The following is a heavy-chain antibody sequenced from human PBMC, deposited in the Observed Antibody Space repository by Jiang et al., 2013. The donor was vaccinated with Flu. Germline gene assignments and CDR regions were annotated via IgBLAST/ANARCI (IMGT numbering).Heavy chain of an antibody. CDR1: GYTFTGYY. Sequence: VQLVESGAEVKKPGASVKVSCKASGYTFTGYYMHWVRQAPGQGLEWMGRINPNSGGTNYAQKFQGRVTMTRDTSISTAYMELSRLRSDDTAVYYCARVMRRYCSGGSCPGYYGMDVWGQGTTVTVSS. D-gene: IGHD2-15*01. CDR2: INPNSGGT. V-gene: IGHV1-2*06. J-gene: IGHJ6*02. CDR3: ARVMRRYCSGGSCPGYYGMDV.